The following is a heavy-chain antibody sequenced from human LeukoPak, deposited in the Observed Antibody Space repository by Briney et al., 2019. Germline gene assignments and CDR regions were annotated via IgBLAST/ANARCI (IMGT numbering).Heavy chain of an antibody. CDR3: ARGLGYCSGGRCYSDDALDI. D-gene: IGHD2-15*01. CDR2: ISDSGGS. Sequence: PSETLSLTCTVSGGSVSSGISYWSWIRQPPGGGLEWIAYISDSGGSDYNPSLKSRVTISVDTSKNQFSLKLSSVTAADTAVYYCARGLGYCSGGRCYSDDALDIWGQGTMVTVSS. J-gene: IGHJ3*02. CDR1: GGSVSSGISY. V-gene: IGHV4-61*01.